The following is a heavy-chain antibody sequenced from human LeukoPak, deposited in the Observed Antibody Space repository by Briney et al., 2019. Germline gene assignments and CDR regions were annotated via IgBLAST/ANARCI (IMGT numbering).Heavy chain of an antibody. Sequence: GGSLRLSCAASGATLQRFAMSWVRQAPGKGLECLGVISGTEDSTHYADSVRGRFIISTDSSKKSLYLQMNSLRAEDTAVYYCTKDLMTGFSSGWYFGYWGLGTLVTVSS. D-gene: IGHD6-19*01. CDR1: GATLQRFA. J-gene: IGHJ4*02. V-gene: IGHV3-23*01. CDR3: TKDLMTGFSSGWYFGY. CDR2: ISGTEDST.